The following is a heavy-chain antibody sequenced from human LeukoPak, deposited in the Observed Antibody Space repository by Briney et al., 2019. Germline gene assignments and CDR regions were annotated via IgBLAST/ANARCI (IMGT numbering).Heavy chain of an antibody. D-gene: IGHD5-24*01. Sequence: SVKVSCKASGGTFSSYAISWVRQAPGQGLEWMGGIIPIFGTANYAQKFQGRVTLTRDMSTSTDYLELSSLGSEDTAVYYCARDNSVRDEAWWFNPWGQGTLVTVSS. CDR3: ARDNSVRDEAWWFNP. J-gene: IGHJ5*02. V-gene: IGHV1-69*05. CDR2: IIPIFGTA. CDR1: GGTFSSYA.